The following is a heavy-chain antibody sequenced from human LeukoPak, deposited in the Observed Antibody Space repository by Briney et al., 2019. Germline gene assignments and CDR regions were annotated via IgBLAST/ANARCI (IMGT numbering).Heavy chain of an antibody. CDR2: ISSSGSNI. J-gene: IGHJ4*02. V-gene: IGHV3-48*04. CDR3: ARGSVWFGELVY. CDR1: GFIFSSYS. D-gene: IGHD3-10*01. Sequence: PGGSLRLSCAASGFIFSSYSMNWVRQAPGKGLEWVSYISSSGSNIYYADSVKGRFTISRDNAKNSLYLQMNSLRAEDTAVYYCARGSVWFGELVYWGQGTLVTVSS.